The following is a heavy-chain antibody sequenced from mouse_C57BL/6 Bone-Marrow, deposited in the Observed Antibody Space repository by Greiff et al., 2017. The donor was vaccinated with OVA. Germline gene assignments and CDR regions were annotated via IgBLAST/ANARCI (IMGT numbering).Heavy chain of an antibody. Sequence: EVKLMESGEGLVKPGGSLKLSCAASGFTFSSYAMSWVRQTPEKRLEWVAYISSGGDYIYYADTVKGRFTISRDNARNTLYLQMSSLKSEDTAMYYCTLLLRAQAMDYWGQGTSVTVSS. V-gene: IGHV5-9-1*02. J-gene: IGHJ4*01. D-gene: IGHD1-1*01. CDR2: ISSGGDYI. CDR1: GFTFSSYA. CDR3: TLLLRAQAMDY.